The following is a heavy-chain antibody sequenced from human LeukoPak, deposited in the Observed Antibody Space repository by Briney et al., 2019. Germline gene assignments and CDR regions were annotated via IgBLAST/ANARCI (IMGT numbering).Heavy chain of an antibody. CDR2: IDPSGGRT. V-gene: IGHV1-46*01. CDR1: GYTFSTYH. J-gene: IGHJ3*02. Sequence: ASVKVSFKASGYTFSTYHMHWVRQAPGQGLEWMGTIDPSGGRTSYAQKFHGRLAMTGDTSTSTVYMELSSLRSDDTAVYYCARPAPTGVDAFDIWGQGTMVTVSS. D-gene: IGHD3-10*01. CDR3: ARPAPTGVDAFDI.